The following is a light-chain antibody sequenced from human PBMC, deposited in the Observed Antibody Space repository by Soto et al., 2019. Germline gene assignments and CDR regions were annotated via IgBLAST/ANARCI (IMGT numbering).Light chain of an antibody. Sequence: EIVLTQSPATLSLSPGERATLSCGASQSVSSSYLAWYQQKPGQAPRLLIYDASNRATGIPARFSGSGSGTDFTLTISSLEPEDFAVYYCQQRSNWPPFTFGQGTRLEIK. CDR2: DAS. CDR3: QQRSNWPPFT. CDR1: QSVSSSY. V-gene: IGKV3D-20*02. J-gene: IGKJ5*01.